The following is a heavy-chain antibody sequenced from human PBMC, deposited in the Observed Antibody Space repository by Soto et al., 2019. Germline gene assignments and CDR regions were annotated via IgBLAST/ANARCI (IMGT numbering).Heavy chain of an antibody. D-gene: IGHD4-17*01. Sequence: EMQVVESGGGLVQPGGSLRLSCAVSGFSFTDHVIDWVRRAPGKGLEWVGRSRHKATSYTTAYAASVKGRFSMSRDESKNSLHLQMDSLKTEDTAVYYCTRTLVTTVITNAFDLWGHGTMVTVSS. CDR3: TRTLVTTVITNAFDL. CDR2: SRHKATSYTT. J-gene: IGHJ3*01. V-gene: IGHV3-72*01. CDR1: GFSFTDHV.